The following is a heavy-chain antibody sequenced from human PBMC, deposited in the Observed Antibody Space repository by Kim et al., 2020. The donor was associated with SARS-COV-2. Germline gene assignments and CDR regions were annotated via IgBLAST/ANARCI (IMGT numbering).Heavy chain of an antibody. CDR2: INPDGSLT. D-gene: IGHD2-21*01. Sequence: GGSLRLSCTASGFSFSRNWMHWVRQAPGKGPVWVARINPDGSLTNYADSVQGRFTISRDNAENTLHLQMNSLTVDDTAIYYCARDVCGSRDYWGQGTLVIVSS. J-gene: IGHJ4*02. CDR1: GFSFSRNW. CDR3: ARDVCGSRDY. V-gene: IGHV3-74*01.